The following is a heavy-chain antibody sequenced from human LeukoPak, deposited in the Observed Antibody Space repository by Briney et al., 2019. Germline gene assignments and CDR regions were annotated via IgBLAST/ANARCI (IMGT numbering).Heavy chain of an antibody. CDR3: AKDLDVLRFLEWLLTFDY. V-gene: IGHV3-23*01. CDR2: ISGSGGST. J-gene: IGHJ4*02. Sequence: GGSLRLSCAASGFTFSSYAMSWVRQAPGKGLEGVTAISGSGGSTYYADSVKGRFTISRDNSKNTLYLQMNSLRAEDTAVYYCAKDLDVLRFLEWLLTFDYWGQGTLVTVSS. CDR1: GFTFSSYA. D-gene: IGHD3-3*01.